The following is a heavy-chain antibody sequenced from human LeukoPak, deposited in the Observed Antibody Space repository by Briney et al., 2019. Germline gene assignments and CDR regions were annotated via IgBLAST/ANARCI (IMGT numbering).Heavy chain of an antibody. CDR2: ISYDRSNK. V-gene: IGHV3-30*04. CDR1: GFTFSSYA. D-gene: IGHD3-10*01. Sequence: GGSLTLSCAASGFTFSSYAMHWVRQAPGKGLEWVAGISYDRSNKYYAHSVKGRFTISRDNSNDTVYLQLNSLRAEDTAIYYCARAVTGSYYTGLGYWGQEPLVCVSS. J-gene: IGHJ4*02. CDR3: ARAVTGSYYTGLGY.